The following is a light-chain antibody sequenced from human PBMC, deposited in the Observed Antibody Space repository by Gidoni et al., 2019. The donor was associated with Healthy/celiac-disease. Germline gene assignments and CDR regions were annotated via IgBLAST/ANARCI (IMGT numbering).Light chain of an antibody. Sequence: DSQWTQSPSFLSAAVGDRVTITCRASQGMSSYLAWYQQQPGKAPQLLLYAASTLQSGVPSRFSGRGSGPDFTLTLSSLQPEVFAPYSCQPLHSYPPTFGQGTQVEIK. J-gene: IGKJ1*01. V-gene: IGKV1-9*01. CDR1: QGMSSY. CDR3: QPLHSYPPT. CDR2: AAS.